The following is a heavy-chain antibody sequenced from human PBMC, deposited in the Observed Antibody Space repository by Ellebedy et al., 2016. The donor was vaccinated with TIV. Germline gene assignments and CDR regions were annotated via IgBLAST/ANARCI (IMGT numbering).Heavy chain of an antibody. CDR3: ASGSYYYGSGSYFDY. Sequence: SETLSLXXTVSGGSISSSSYYWGWIRQPPGKGLEWIGSIYYSGSTYYNPSLKSRVTISVDTSKNQFSLKLSSVTAADTAVYYCASGSYYYGSGSYFDYWGQGTLVTVSS. D-gene: IGHD3-10*01. J-gene: IGHJ4*02. V-gene: IGHV4-39*01. CDR1: GGSISSSSYY. CDR2: IYYSGST.